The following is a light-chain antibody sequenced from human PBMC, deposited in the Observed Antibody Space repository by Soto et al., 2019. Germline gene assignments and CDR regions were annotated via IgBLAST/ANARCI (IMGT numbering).Light chain of an antibody. CDR1: QTVSSY. CDR2: DAS. Sequence: EIVLTQSPATLSLSPGERATVSCRASQTVSSYLAWYQQKPGQAPRLLIYDASNRATGIPARFSGSGSGTDFTITIRSLEPEDLAVYYCQQRSNWRTFGQGTKREIK. V-gene: IGKV3-11*01. CDR3: QQRSNWRT. J-gene: IGKJ2*01.